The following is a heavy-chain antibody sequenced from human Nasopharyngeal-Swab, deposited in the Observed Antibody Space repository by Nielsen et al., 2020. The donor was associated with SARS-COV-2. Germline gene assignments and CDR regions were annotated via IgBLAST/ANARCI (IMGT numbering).Heavy chain of an antibody. CDR1: GYRFTDYW. V-gene: IGHV5-51*01. Sequence: GESLKISCATSGYRFTDYWIAWVRQAPGKGLECMGTIFPGDSDTRYSPSFEGRVTISVDQSITTAYLHWTSLKASDTAKYYCAIGAAVGTLFHGMDVWGQGTTVTVSS. J-gene: IGHJ6*02. CDR3: AIGAAVGTLFHGMDV. D-gene: IGHD1-26*01. CDR2: IFPGDSDT.